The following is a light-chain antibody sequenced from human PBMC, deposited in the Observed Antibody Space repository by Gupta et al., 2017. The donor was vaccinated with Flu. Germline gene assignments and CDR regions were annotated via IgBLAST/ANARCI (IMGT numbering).Light chain of an antibody. Sequence: DIQLTQSPSFLSASVGDRVTIPCRASQGISSYLAWYQQKPGKAPKLLIYAASTLQSGVPSRFSGSGSGTEFTLTISSLQPEDFATYYGQQLNSYPPYSFGQGTKLEIK. V-gene: IGKV1-9*01. CDR1: QGISSY. CDR3: QQLNSYPPYS. J-gene: IGKJ2*03. CDR2: AAS.